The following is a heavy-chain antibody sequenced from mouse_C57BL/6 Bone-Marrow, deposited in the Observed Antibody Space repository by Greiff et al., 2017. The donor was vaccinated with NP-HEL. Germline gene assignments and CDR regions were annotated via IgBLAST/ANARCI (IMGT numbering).Heavy chain of an antibody. CDR3: ARRGGYYAMDY. V-gene: IGHV5-6*02. Sequence: EVKLQESGGDLVKPGGSLKLSCAASGFTFSSYGMSWVRQTPDKRLEWVATISSGGSYTYYPDSVKGRFTISRDNAKNTLYLQMSSLKSEDTAMYYCARRGGYYAMDYWGQGTSVTVSS. CDR2: ISSGGSYT. J-gene: IGHJ4*01. CDR1: GFTFSSYG.